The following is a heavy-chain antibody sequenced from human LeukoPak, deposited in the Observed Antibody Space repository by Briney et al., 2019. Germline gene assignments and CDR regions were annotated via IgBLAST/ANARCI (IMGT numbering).Heavy chain of an antibody. CDR2: IYSGGNT. D-gene: IGHD1-26*01. V-gene: IGHV3-53*01. CDR3: AKAAVGAPHYFDY. Sequence: GGSLRLPCAASGFTVRSNYMSWVRQAPGKGLEWVSLIYSGGNTYYADSVKGRFTISRDNSRNTLYLQMNSLRAEDTAVYYCAKAAVGAPHYFDYWGQGTLVTVSS. J-gene: IGHJ4*02. CDR1: GFTVRSNY.